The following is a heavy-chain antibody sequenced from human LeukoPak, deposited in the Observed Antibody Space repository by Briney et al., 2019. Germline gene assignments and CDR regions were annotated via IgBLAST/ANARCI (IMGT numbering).Heavy chain of an antibody. CDR3: AKDGSITAAGGFDP. CDR2: ISYGGSNK. V-gene: IGHV3-30*18. Sequence: PGRSLRLSCAASGFRFSSYGMHWVRQAPGKGLEWVAVISYGGSNKYYADSVKGRFTISRDKSKNTLDLQMNSLRAEDTAVYYCAKDGSITAAGGFDPWGQGTLVTVSS. J-gene: IGHJ5*02. CDR1: GFRFSSYG. D-gene: IGHD6-13*01.